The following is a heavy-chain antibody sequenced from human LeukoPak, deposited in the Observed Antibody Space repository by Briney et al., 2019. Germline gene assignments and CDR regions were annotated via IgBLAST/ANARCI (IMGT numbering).Heavy chain of an antibody. CDR2: ISSGSSTI. Sequence: GGSLRLSCAASGFTFSTLDMNWVRQAPGKGLEWVSYISSGSSTIYYADSVKGRFTISRDNAKNSLYLQMNSLRAEDTAVYYCARLRYYAMDVWGQGTTVIVSS. CDR1: GFTFSTLD. CDR3: ARLRYYAMDV. V-gene: IGHV3-48*01. J-gene: IGHJ6*02.